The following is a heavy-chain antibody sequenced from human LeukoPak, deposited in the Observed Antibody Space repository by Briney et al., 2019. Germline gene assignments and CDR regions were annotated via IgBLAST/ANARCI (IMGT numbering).Heavy chain of an antibody. J-gene: IGHJ4*02. Sequence: PSETLSLTCAVYGGSFSGYYWSWIRQPPGKGLEWIGEINHRRSTNYNPSLKSRVTMSVDTSKNQFSLKLSSVTAADTAVYYCAHSSSWYSFDFWGQGTLVTVSS. CDR3: AHSSSWYSFDF. CDR1: GGSFSGYY. D-gene: IGHD6-13*01. V-gene: IGHV4-34*01. CDR2: INHRRST.